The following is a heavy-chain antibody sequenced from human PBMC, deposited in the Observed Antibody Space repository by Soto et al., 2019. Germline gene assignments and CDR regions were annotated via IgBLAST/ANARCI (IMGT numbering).Heavy chain of an antibody. J-gene: IGHJ6*03. CDR1: GYTFTSYY. V-gene: IGHV1-46*03. Sequence: QVQLVQSGAEVKKPGASVKVSCKASGYTFTSYYMHWVRQAPGQGLEWMGIINPSGGSTSYAQKCQGRVTMTRDTSTSTVYMELSSLRSEDTAVYYCARARRYCSGGSCREPYYYYYMDVWGKGTTVTVSS. CDR2: INPSGGST. D-gene: IGHD2-15*01. CDR3: ARARRYCSGGSCREPYYYYYMDV.